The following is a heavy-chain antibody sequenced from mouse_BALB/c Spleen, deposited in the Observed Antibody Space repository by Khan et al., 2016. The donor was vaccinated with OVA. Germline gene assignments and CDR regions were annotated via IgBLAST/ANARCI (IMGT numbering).Heavy chain of an antibody. CDR3: ARPAYDGYYDY. CDR2: ISTYSGNT. Sequence: QVQLQQSGPELVRPGVSVKISCKGSGYTFTDYAMYWVKQSHAKSLEWIGLISTYSGNTNYNQKFKGKATMTVEKSSSKAYMELARLTSEDSAIYYCARPAYDGYYDYWGQGTTLTVSS. V-gene: IGHV1S137*01. CDR1: GYTFTDYA. J-gene: IGHJ2*01. D-gene: IGHD2-3*01.